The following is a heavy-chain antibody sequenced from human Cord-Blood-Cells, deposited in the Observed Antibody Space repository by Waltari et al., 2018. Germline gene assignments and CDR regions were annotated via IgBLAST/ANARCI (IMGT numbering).Heavy chain of an antibody. Sequence: QVQLQQWGAGLLKPSETLSLTCAVYGGSFSGYYWSWIRQPPGKGLEWIGEINHSGSTNHNPSLKSRVTISVDTSKNQFSLKLSSVTAADTAVYYCARGLNCSSTSCYFDYWGQGTLVTVSS. CDR1: GGSFSGYY. J-gene: IGHJ4*02. CDR3: ARGLNCSSTSCYFDY. V-gene: IGHV4-34*01. CDR2: INHSGST. D-gene: IGHD2-2*01.